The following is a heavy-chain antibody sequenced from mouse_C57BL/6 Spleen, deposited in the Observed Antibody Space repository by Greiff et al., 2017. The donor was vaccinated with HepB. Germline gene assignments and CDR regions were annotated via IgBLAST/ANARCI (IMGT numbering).Heavy chain of an antibody. J-gene: IGHJ1*03. CDR3: ARAGDGYYWYFDV. V-gene: IGHV1-50*01. Sequence: QVQLQQPGAELVKPGASVKLSCKASGYTFTSYWMQWVNQRPGQGLEWIGEIDPSDSYTNYNQKFKGKATLTVDTSSSTAYMQLSSLTSEDSAVYYCARAGDGYYWYFDVWGTGTTVTVSS. D-gene: IGHD2-3*01. CDR2: IDPSDSYT. CDR1: GYTFTSYW.